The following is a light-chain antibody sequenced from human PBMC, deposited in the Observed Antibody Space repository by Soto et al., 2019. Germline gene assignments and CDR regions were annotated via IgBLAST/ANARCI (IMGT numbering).Light chain of an antibody. V-gene: IGKV3-20*01. CDR3: QQYISSPLT. Sequence: EIVMTQSPGTLSLSPGEGATLSCRASRSVNSNYLAWYQQKPGQAPSLLTYGASSRATDVPDRFSASGSGTGFALTISRLEPEDVAVYYFQQYISSPLTFGGGTKVEI. CDR1: RSVNSNY. CDR2: GAS. J-gene: IGKJ4*01.